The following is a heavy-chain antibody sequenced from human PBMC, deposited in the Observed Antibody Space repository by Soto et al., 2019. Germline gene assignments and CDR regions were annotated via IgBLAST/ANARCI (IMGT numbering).Heavy chain of an antibody. CDR1: GFTFDDYA. J-gene: IGHJ4*02. CDR2: ISWNSGSI. D-gene: IGHD6-13*01. Sequence: GGSLRLSCAASGFTFDDYAMHWVRQAPGKGLEWVSGISWNSGSIGYADSVKGRFTISRDNAKNSLYLQMNSLRAEDTALYYCAKDFPLFYSSSWYVSPLEFDYWGQGTLVTVSS. V-gene: IGHV3-9*01. CDR3: AKDFPLFYSSSWYVSPLEFDY.